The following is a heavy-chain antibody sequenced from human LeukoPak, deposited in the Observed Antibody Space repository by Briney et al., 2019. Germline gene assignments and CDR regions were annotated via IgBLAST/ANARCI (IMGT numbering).Heavy chain of an antibody. V-gene: IGHV1-2*02. D-gene: IGHD3-10*01. J-gene: IGHJ4*02. CDR3: ASAYPWFGELLPTRFDY. CDR2: INPNSGGT. Sequence: GASVKVSCKASGYTFTGYYMHWVRQAPGQGLEWMGWINPNSGGTNYAQKFQGRVTMTRDTSISTAYMELSRLRSDDTAVYYCASAYPWFGELLPTRFDYWGQGTLVTVSS. CDR1: GYTFTGYY.